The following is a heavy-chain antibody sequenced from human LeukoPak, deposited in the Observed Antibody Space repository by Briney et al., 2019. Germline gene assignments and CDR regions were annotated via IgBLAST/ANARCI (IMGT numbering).Heavy chain of an antibody. D-gene: IGHD1-1*01. Sequence: GGSLSLSCAASGFTFSSYAMSWVRQAPGKGVEWVSVISGSGGSTYYRDSVKGRFTISRDNSKNTLYLQMDSLRAEDTAVYYCAKDGTTTITFDYWGQGTLVTVSS. CDR2: ISGSGGST. J-gene: IGHJ4*02. CDR1: GFTFSSYA. V-gene: IGHV3-23*01. CDR3: AKDGTTTITFDY.